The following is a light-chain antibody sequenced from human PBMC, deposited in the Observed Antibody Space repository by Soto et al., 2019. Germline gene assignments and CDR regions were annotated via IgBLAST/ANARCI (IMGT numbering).Light chain of an antibody. V-gene: IGLV1-40*01. CDR1: SSNIGAGYD. CDR2: GNS. CDR3: QSYDSSLSGNVV. Sequence: QSVLTQPPSVSGAPGQRVTISCTGSSSNIGAGYDVHWYQQLPGTAPKLLIYGNSNRPSGVPDRFSGSKSGTSTSLAITGLQAEDAVDYYCQSYDSSLSGNVVFGGGTQLTVL. J-gene: IGLJ2*01.